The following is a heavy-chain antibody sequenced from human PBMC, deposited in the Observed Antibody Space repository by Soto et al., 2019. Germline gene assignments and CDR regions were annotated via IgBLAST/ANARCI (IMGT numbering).Heavy chain of an antibody. V-gene: IGHV4-61*01. CDR3: ARGATVTQYDY. J-gene: IGHJ4*02. D-gene: IGHD4-17*01. Sequence: PSETLSLTCTVSGVSVSSGSFYWAWIRQPPGKGLEWIGFGSYSGTTNYKPSLKSRVTISVDTSRRQISLKVSSLTAADTAVYYCARGATVTQYDYWGQGTLVTVS. CDR2: GSYSGTT. CDR1: GVSVSSGSFY.